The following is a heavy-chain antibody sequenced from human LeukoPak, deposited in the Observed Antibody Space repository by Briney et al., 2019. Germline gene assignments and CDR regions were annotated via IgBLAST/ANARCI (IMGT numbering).Heavy chain of an antibody. V-gene: IGHV1-46*01. Sequence: ASVTVSCKASGYTFTSYYMHWVRQAPGQGLEWMGIINPSGGSTSYAQKFQGRVTMTRDTSTSTVYMELSSLRSADTAVYYCARALGYSSSWANWFDPWGQGTLVTVSS. CDR2: INPSGGST. CDR3: ARALGYSSSWANWFDP. J-gene: IGHJ5*02. D-gene: IGHD6-13*01. CDR1: GYTFTSYY.